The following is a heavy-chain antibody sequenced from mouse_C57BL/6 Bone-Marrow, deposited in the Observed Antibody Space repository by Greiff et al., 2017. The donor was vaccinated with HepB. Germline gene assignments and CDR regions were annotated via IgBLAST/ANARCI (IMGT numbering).Heavy chain of an antibody. D-gene: IGHD1-1*01. J-gene: IGHJ4*01. CDR3: AIKRGISTVVAHYYAMDY. CDR2: IHPSDSDT. V-gene: IGHV1-74*01. Sequence: QVQLQQPGAELVKPGASVKVSCKASGYTFTSYWMHWVKQRPGQGLEWIGRIHPSDSDTNYNQKFKGKATLTVDKSSSTAYMQRSSLTSEDSAVYYCAIKRGISTVVAHYYAMDYWGQGTSVTVSS. CDR1: GYTFTSYW.